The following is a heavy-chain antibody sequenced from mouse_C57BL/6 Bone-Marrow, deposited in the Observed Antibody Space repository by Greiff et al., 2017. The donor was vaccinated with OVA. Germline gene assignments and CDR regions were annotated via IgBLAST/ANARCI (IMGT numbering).Heavy chain of an antibody. D-gene: IGHD2-1*01. CDR2: INPYNGDT. CDR3: ARWGNDHFDY. J-gene: IGHJ2*01. Sequence: EVKLMESGPELVKPGDSVKISCKASGYSFTGYFMNWVMQSHGKSLEWIGRINPYNGDTFYNQKFKGKATLTVDKSSSTAHMELRSLTSEDSAVYYCARWGNDHFDYWGQGTTLTVSS. V-gene: IGHV1-20*01. CDR1: GYSFTGYF.